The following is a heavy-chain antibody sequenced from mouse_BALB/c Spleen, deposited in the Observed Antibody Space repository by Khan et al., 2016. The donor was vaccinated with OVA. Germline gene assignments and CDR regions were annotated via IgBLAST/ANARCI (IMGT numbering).Heavy chain of an antibody. D-gene: IGHD2-14*01. V-gene: IGHV3-8*02. CDR1: GDSITSGY. CDR2: IIYTGSI. J-gene: IGHJ3*01. CDR3: ARSTYRYAFAY. Sequence: EVQLQESGPSLVKPSQTLSLTCSVTGDSITSGYWNWIRKFPGNKFEFMGYIIYTGSIYYNPSLKSRLSITRHTSKNQYYLQLNSVTTEDTATYYCARSTYRYAFAYWGQGTLVTVSA.